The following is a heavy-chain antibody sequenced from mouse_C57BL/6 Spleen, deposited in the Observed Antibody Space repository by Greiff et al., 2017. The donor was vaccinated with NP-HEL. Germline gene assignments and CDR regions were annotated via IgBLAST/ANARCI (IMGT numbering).Heavy chain of an antibody. D-gene: IGHD2-2*01. CDR2: IDPSDSYT. Sequence: QVQLQQSGAELVRPGTSVKLSCKASGYTFTSYWMHWVKQRPGQGLEWIGVIDPSDSYTNYNQKFKGKATLTVDTSSSTAYMQLSSLTSEDSAVYYCARGSYGYDGDYYAMDYWGQGTSVTVSS. V-gene: IGHV1-59*01. CDR1: GYTFTSYW. CDR3: ARGSYGYDGDYYAMDY. J-gene: IGHJ4*01.